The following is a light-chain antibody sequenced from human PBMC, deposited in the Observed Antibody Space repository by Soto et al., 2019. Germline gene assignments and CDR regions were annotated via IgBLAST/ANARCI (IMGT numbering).Light chain of an antibody. CDR2: GAS. CDR3: QQYNNWHIT. J-gene: IGKJ5*01. Sequence: IRMTKSPATVSVYTGTRVTISCMASQSLTNSLAWYQHNPCQAPRLLIFGASSRATGIPVRFSGSGSGTEFTLTISSLQSEDFAVYYCQQYNNWHITFGQGTRLEIK. CDR1: QSLTNS. V-gene: IGKV3-15*01.